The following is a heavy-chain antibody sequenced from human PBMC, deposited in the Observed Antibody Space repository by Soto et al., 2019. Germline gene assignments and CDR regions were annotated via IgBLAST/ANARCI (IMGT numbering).Heavy chain of an antibody. CDR1: GFTVSSKY. V-gene: IGHV3-53*05. CDR2: LWSAGLT. D-gene: IGHD3-22*01. J-gene: IGHJ4*02. Sequence: VGSLRLSCAASGFTVSSKYMTWVRQAPGKGLEWVSILWSAGLTYYADSVKGRFTISRDNSRSTVYLQLNSLRTEDTAVYYCAKDIYYFDSSAYLFAYWGQGTLVTVSS. CDR3: AKDIYYFDSSAYLFAY.